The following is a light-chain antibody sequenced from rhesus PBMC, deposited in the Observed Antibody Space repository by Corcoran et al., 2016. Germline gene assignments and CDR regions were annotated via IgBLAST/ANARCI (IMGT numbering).Light chain of an antibody. CDR1: QRGSSN. CDR3: HQYNVWNS. V-gene: IGKV3-35*01. Sequence: DIVMTQSPATPSLSPGERATLSCRAIQRGSSNLAWYQQKPGQAPRLLINYASNRATDIPDSFSGSGSGTDFSLTIRSLEPEDVGVYYCHQYNVWNSFGQGTKVEIK. CDR2: YAS. J-gene: IGKJ2*01.